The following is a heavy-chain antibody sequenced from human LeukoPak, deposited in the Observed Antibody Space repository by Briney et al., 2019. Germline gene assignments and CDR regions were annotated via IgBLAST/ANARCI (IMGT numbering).Heavy chain of an antibody. Sequence: PSETLSLTCAVSGYSISSGYYWGWIRQPPGKGLEWIGSIYHSGSTYYNPSLKSRVTISVDTSKNQFSLKLSSVTAADTAVYYSASDSSGWYLGGPLDYWGQGTLVTVSS. CDR2: IYHSGST. V-gene: IGHV4-38-2*01. CDR3: ASDSSGWYLGGPLDY. J-gene: IGHJ4*02. D-gene: IGHD6-19*01. CDR1: GYSISSGYY.